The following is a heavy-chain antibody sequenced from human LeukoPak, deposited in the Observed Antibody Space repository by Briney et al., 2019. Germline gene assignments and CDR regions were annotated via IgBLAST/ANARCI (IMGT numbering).Heavy chain of an antibody. Sequence: GGSLTLSCAASGFTFSSYEMNWVRQAPGKGLEWVSYISSSGSTIYYADSVKGRFTISRDNAKNSLYLQMNSLRAEDTAVYYCARGYSSGWYWLDYWGQGTLVTVSS. CDR1: GFTFSSYE. CDR2: ISSSGSTI. CDR3: ARGYSSGWYWLDY. D-gene: IGHD6-19*01. J-gene: IGHJ4*02. V-gene: IGHV3-48*03.